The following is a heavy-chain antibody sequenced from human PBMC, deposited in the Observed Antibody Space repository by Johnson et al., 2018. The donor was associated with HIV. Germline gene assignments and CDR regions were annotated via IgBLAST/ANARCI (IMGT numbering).Heavy chain of an antibody. Sequence: QVQLVESGGGVVQPGRSLRLSCAASGFTFSTYPMHWVRQAPGKGLEWVAIISYDGGSKYYADSVKGRFTISRDNSKSTLYLQMNSLRVEDTAVYYCWAGPGWYNWNKHDFDIWGQGTMVTVSS. CDR3: WAGPGWYNWNKHDFDI. J-gene: IGHJ3*02. CDR1: GFTFSTYP. D-gene: IGHD1-1*01. V-gene: IGHV3-30-3*01. CDR2: ISYDGGSK.